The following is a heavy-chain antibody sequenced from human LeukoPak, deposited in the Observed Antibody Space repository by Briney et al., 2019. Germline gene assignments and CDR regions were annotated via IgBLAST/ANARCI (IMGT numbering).Heavy chain of an antibody. Sequence: SETLSLTCTVSGGSISSYYWGWIWQPPGKGLEWIGYIYYSGSTNYNPSLKSRVTISVDTSKNQFSLKLSSVTAADTAVYYCARVSGSYFEFDYWGQGTLVTVSS. CDR3: ARVSGSYFEFDY. CDR1: GGSISSYY. J-gene: IGHJ4*02. V-gene: IGHV4-59*01. CDR2: IYYSGST. D-gene: IGHD1-26*01.